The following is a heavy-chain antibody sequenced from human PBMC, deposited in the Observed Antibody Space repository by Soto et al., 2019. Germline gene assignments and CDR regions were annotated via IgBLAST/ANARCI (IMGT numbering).Heavy chain of an antibody. J-gene: IGHJ3*02. CDR2: ISGSGGST. CDR3: AGPYDFWSGYYGAAFDI. CDR1: GFTFSSYA. Sequence: PGGSLRLSCAASGFTFSSYAMSWVRQAPGKGLEWVSAISGSGGSTYYADSVKVRFTISRDNSKNTLYLQMNSLRAEDTAVYYCAGPYDFWSGYYGAAFDIWGQGTMVTVSS. V-gene: IGHV3-23*01. D-gene: IGHD3-3*01.